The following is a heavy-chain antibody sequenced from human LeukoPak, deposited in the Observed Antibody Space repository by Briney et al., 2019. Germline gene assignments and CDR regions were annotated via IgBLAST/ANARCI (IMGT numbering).Heavy chain of an antibody. CDR3: AKFTRSWGDCL. J-gene: IGHJ4*02. V-gene: IGHV3-7*01. D-gene: IGHD2-21*01. CDR1: GFTFSSYW. Sequence: PGGSLRLSCAASGFTFSSYWMSWVRQAPGKGLEWVANINQDGSDKNYVDSVKGRFTISRDNAKNSLYLQMNSLRAEDTAVYYCAKFTRSWGDCLWGQGILVTVSS. CDR2: INQDGSDK.